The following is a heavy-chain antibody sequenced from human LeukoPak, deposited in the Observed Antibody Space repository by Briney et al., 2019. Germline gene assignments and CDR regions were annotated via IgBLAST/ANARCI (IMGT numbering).Heavy chain of an antibody. J-gene: IGHJ4*02. CDR1: GFTFSNAW. CDR2: IKRKGDDGTI. V-gene: IGHV3-15*01. D-gene: IGHD3/OR15-3a*01. CDR3: TAGTGRSDFDY. Sequence: GGSLRLSCAASGFTFSNAWMSWVRQAPGRGLEWVGRIKRKGDDGTIDYAAPVKGRLSVSRDDSKSMLYLQMNSLKSEDTAVYYCTAGTGRSDFDYWGQGTLVTVSS.